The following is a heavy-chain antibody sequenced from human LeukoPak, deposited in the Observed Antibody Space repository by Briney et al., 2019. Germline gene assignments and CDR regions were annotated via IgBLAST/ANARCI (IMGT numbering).Heavy chain of an antibody. CDR3: ARDRVTMVRGVPYYYYGMDV. D-gene: IGHD3-10*01. J-gene: IGHJ6*02. V-gene: IGHV3-53*04. Sequence: GGSLRLSCAASGFTVSSDYMSWVRQAPGKGLEWVSVIYSGGSTYYADSVKGRFTISRHNSKNTLYLQMNSLRAEDTAVYYCARDRVTMVRGVPYYYYGMDVWGQGTTVTVSS. CDR1: GFTVSSDY. CDR2: IYSGGST.